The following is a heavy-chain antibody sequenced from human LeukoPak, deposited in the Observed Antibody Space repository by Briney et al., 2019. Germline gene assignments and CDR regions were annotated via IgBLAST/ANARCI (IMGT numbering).Heavy chain of an antibody. V-gene: IGHV3-30*18. CDR1: GFTFRSYG. J-gene: IGHJ3*02. CDR2: ISYDGSNK. D-gene: IGHD3-10*01. Sequence: PGRSLRLSCAASGFTFRSYGMHWVRQAPGKGLEWVAVISYDGSNKYILDSVKGRFTISRDNSKNTLYLQMNSLRPEDTAVYYCAKYGVGNSGAFDIWGQGTMVTVSS. CDR3: AKYGVGNSGAFDI.